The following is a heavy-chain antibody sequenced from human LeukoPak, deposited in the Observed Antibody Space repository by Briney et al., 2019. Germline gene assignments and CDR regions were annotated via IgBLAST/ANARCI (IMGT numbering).Heavy chain of an antibody. J-gene: IGHJ4*02. CDR1: GGTFSSYA. CDR2: IIPIFGTA. Sequence: ASVKVSCKASGGTFSSYAISWVRQAPGQGLEWMGGIIPIFGTANYAQKFQGRVTITADEPTSTAYMELSSLRSEDTAVYYCARGPGITMIATFDYWGQGTLVTVSS. V-gene: IGHV1-69*13. D-gene: IGHD3-22*01. CDR3: ARGPGITMIATFDY.